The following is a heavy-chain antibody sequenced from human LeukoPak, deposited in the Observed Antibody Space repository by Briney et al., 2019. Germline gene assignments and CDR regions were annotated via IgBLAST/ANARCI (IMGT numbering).Heavy chain of an antibody. Sequence: PGGSLRLSCAASGFTFRNYAMSWVRQAPGKGLEWVANIKQDGSEKYYVDSVKGRFTISRDNAKNSLYLQMNSLRVEDTAVYYCARQAHFWSGYYTGYWGQGTLVTVSS. CDR2: IKQDGSEK. CDR3: ARQAHFWSGYYTGY. D-gene: IGHD3-3*02. V-gene: IGHV3-7*01. CDR1: GFTFRNYA. J-gene: IGHJ4*02.